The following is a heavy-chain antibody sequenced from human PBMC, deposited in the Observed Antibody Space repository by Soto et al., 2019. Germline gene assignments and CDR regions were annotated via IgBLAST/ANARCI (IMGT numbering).Heavy chain of an antibody. Sequence: QLQLQESGPGLVKPSETLSLTCSVSGGSLSSGPYSWGWIRQPPGKGLEWIGTFYYSGSTHYNPSLASRVTISVDTSKNQFSLKVTSVTAADTAMYYCARLGGYCSSTSCYGYYGMDVWGQGTTATVSS. CDR2: FYYSGST. J-gene: IGHJ6*02. CDR3: ARLGGYCSSTSCYGYYGMDV. D-gene: IGHD2-2*01. V-gene: IGHV4-39*01. CDR1: GGSLSSGPYS.